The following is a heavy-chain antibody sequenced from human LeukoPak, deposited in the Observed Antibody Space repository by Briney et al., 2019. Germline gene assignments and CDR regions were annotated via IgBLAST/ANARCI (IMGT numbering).Heavy chain of an antibody. D-gene: IGHD6-13*01. V-gene: IGHV4-59*01. CDR3: ARVLMAAAGPNDAFDI. Sequence: SETLSLTCTVSGGSISSYYWSWIRQPPGKGLEWIGYIYYSGSTNYNPSLKSRVTISVDTSKNQFSLKLSSVTAADTAVYYCARVLMAAAGPNDAFDIWGQGTMVTVSS. CDR2: IYYSGST. CDR1: GGSISSYY. J-gene: IGHJ3*02.